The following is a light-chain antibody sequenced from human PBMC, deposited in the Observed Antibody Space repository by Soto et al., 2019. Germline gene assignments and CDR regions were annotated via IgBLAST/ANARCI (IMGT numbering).Light chain of an antibody. V-gene: IGLV2-14*01. CDR2: EVS. CDR1: SSDVGGYNY. CDR3: SSYTSSITWV. Sequence: QSALTQPASMSGSPGQSITISCTGTSSDVGGYNYVSWYQQHPGKAPKLMIYEVSNRPSGVSNRFSGSKSGNTASLTISDLQAEDEAYYYCSSYTSSITWVFGGGTKVTVL. J-gene: IGLJ3*02.